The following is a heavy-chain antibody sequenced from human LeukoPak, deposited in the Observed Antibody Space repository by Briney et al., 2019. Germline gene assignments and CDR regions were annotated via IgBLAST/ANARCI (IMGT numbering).Heavy chain of an antibody. CDR3: ARPAYCGGNCYYFPDY. J-gene: IGHJ4*02. CDR1: GFTFDDYW. CDR2: INQDGSEK. D-gene: IGHD2-21*02. V-gene: IGHV3-7*01. Sequence: GGSLRLSCGASGFTFDDYWMGWVRQAPGQGLEWVANINQDGSEKYYLDSAKGRFTISRDNARNSLYLQMNSLRAEDTAVYYCARPAYCGGNCYYFPDYWGQGTLVTVSS.